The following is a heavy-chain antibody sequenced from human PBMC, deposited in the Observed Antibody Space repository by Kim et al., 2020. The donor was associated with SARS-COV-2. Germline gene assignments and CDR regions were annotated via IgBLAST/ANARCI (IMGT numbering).Heavy chain of an antibody. Sequence: NYTPSLKSRVTISVDTSKNQCSLKLSAVTAADTAVYYCARDPLLNWYFDLWGRGTLVTVSS. CDR3: ARDPLLNWYFDL. J-gene: IGHJ2*01. V-gene: IGHV4-59*01. D-gene: IGHD2-21*01.